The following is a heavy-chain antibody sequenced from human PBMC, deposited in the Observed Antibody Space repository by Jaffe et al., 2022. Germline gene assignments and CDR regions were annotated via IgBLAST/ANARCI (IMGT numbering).Heavy chain of an antibody. CDR2: IYHSGST. J-gene: IGHJ4*02. Sequence: QVQLQESGPGLVKPSGTLSLTCAVSGGSISSSNWWSWVRQPPGKGLEWIGEIYHSGSTNYNPSLKSRVTISVDKSKNQFSLKLSSVTAADTAVYYCARVRPSHLYYDFWSGPYYFDYWGQGTLVTVSS. D-gene: IGHD3-3*01. V-gene: IGHV4-4*02. CDR3: ARVRPSHLYYDFWSGPYYFDY. CDR1: GGSISSSNW.